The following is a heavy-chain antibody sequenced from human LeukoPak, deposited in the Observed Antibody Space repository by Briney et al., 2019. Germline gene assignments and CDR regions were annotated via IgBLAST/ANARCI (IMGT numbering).Heavy chain of an antibody. V-gene: IGHV3-30*18. J-gene: IGHJ5*02. D-gene: IGHD6-13*01. CDR3: AKEYSSSWFDP. CDR1: GFTFSSYG. CDR2: ISYDGSNK. Sequence: GGSLRLSCAASGFTFSSYGMHWVRQAPGKGLEWVAVISYDGSNKYYADSVKGRFTISRDNSKNTLYLQMNSLRAEDTAVYYCAKEYSSSWFDPWGQGTLVTVSS.